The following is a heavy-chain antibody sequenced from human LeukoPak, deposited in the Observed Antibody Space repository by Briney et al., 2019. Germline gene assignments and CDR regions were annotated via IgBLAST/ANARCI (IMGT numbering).Heavy chain of an antibody. CDR1: GGTFSSYA. D-gene: IGHD6-19*01. V-gene: IGHV1-69*04. CDR3: ARAEGSIAVAGTLDY. CDR2: IIPIFGIA. J-gene: IGHJ4*02. Sequence: SVKVSCKASGGTFSSYAISWVRQAPGQGLECMGRIIPIFGIANYAQKFQGRVTITADKSTSTAYMELSSLRSEDTAVYYCARAEGSIAVAGTLDYWGQGTLVTVSS.